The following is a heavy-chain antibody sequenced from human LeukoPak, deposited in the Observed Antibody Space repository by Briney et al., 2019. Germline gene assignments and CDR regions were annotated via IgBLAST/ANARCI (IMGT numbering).Heavy chain of an antibody. CDR3: ARDQYDTWSRRGNFDS. Sequence: GGSLRLSCVASGFTFGKYWMSWVRQAPGKGLEWVANIKLDGSEKNYVDSVKGRLTISRDNTKNSLYLQMNSLRVEDTAVFYSARDQYDTWSRRGNFDSWGQGTLVIVSS. CDR1: GFTFGKYW. V-gene: IGHV3-7*03. D-gene: IGHD3-3*01. CDR2: IKLDGSEK. J-gene: IGHJ4*02.